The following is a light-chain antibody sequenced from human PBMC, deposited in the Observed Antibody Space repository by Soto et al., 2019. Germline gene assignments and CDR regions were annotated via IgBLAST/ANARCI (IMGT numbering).Light chain of an antibody. Sequence: VLTQSPATLSLSPGERATLSCRASQSVSSYLAWYQQKPGQAPRLLIYDASNRATGIPARFSGSGSGTDFTLTISSLEPEDFAVYYCQQRSNWLTFGQGTRLEIK. V-gene: IGKV3-11*01. CDR3: QQRSNWLT. CDR2: DAS. CDR1: QSVSSY. J-gene: IGKJ5*01.